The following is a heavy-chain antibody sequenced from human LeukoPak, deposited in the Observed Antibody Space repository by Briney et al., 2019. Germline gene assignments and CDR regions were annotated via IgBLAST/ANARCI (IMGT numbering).Heavy chain of an antibody. J-gene: IGHJ4*02. CDR3: ASHTTKYSSSGLGY. D-gene: IGHD6-6*01. V-gene: IGHV3-30*02. CDR1: GFTFSSYG. Sequence: GGSLRLSCAASGFTFSSYGMHWVRQAPGKGPEWVAFIRYDGSNKYYADSVKGRFTISRDNSKNTLYLQMNSLRAEDTAVYYCASHTTKYSSSGLGYWGQGTLVTVSS. CDR2: IRYDGSNK.